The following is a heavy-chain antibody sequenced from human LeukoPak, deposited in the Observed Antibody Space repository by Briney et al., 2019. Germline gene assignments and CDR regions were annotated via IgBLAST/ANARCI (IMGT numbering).Heavy chain of an antibody. V-gene: IGHV1-2*02. CDR3: ARSNYYGSGSYRYYFDY. J-gene: IGHJ4*02. CDR1: GYTFTGYY. Sequence: ASVKVSCKASGYTFTGYYMHWVRQAPGQGHEWMGWINPNSGGTNYAQKFQGRVTMTRDTSISTAYMELSRLRSDDTAVYYCARSNYYGSGSYRYYFDYWGQGTLVTVSS. CDR2: INPNSGGT. D-gene: IGHD3-10*01.